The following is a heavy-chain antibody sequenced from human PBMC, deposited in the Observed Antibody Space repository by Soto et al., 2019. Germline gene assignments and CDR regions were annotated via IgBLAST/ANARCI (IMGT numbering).Heavy chain of an antibody. V-gene: IGHV3-30*03. D-gene: IGHD3-10*01. Sequence: QVQLVESGGGVVQPGRSLRLSCAASGFTFSSYGMHWVRQAPGKGLEWVAVISYDGANYYYADSVKGRFTISRDNSKNTLYLQMDSLRAEDTAVYYCGRPYGSGSYYKAPNYWGQGTLVTVSS. J-gene: IGHJ4*02. CDR3: GRPYGSGSYYKAPNY. CDR1: GFTFSSYG. CDR2: ISYDGANY.